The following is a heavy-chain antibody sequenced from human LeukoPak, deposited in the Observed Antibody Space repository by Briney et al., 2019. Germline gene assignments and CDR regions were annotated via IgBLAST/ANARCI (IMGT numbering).Heavy chain of an antibody. CDR2: VYHSGTTYSGST. CDR1: GASMSNYY. J-gene: IGHJ4*02. Sequence: SETLSLTCNVSGASMSNYYWVWIRQPPGKGLEWIGSVYHSGTTYSGSTYYNPSLKSRVTISLDTSKNQFSLKLSSVTAADTAVYYCARGIKGYSDYWGQGTLVTVSS. V-gene: IGHV4-39*07. CDR3: ARGIKGYSDY.